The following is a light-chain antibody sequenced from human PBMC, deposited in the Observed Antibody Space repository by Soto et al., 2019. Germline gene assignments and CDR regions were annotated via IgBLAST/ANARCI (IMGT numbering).Light chain of an antibody. V-gene: IGKV1-5*01. CDR3: QQYSSYSRYT. CDR1: QTVSSW. J-gene: IGKJ2*01. Sequence: DIQMTQSPSTLSASVGDRVTITCRASQTVSSWLAWYQQKPGRAPKLLIYDASNLQSGVPSRFRGSGSGTEFTLTISSLQPDDFAAYYCQQYSSYSRYTFGQGTKLEIK. CDR2: DAS.